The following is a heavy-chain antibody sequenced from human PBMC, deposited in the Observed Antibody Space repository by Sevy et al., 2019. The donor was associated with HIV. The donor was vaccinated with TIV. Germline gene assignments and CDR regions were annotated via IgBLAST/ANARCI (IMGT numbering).Heavy chain of an antibody. CDR2: ISAYNGNT. D-gene: IGHD6-13*01. CDR1: GYTFTSYG. V-gene: IGHV1-18*01. J-gene: IGHJ6*02. CDR3: ALGIAAAGTSYYYYGMDV. Sequence: ASVKVSCKASGYTFTSYGISWVRQAPGQGLEWMGWISAYNGNTNYAQKLQGRVTMTTDTSTGTAYMELRSLRSDDTAVYYCALGIAAAGTSYYYYGMDVWGQGTTVTVSS.